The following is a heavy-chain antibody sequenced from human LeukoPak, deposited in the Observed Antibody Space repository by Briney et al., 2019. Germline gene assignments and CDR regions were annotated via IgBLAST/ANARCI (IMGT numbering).Heavy chain of an antibody. V-gene: IGHV1-18*01. CDR2: ISAYNGNT. D-gene: IGHD5-12*01. J-gene: IGHJ6*02. Sequence: ASVKVSCKASGYTFTSYGISWVRQAPGQGLEWMGWISAYNGNTNYAQKLQGRVTMTTDTSTSTAYMELRSLRSDDTAVYYCARGEYSGYSYYYYGMDVWGQGTAVTVSS. CDR3: ARGEYSGYSYYYYGMDV. CDR1: GYTFTSYG.